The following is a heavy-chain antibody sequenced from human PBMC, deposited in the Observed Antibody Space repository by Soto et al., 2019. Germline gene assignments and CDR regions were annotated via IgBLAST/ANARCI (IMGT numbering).Heavy chain of an antibody. Sequence: SLRLSCAASGFIFSGSAIHWVRQASGKGLEWVGRIRSRANNFATSSAASVKGRFTFSRDDSKNTAYLQMNTLKPEDTAVYYCARGQGAAIGDYYYHGMDVWGQGTTVTVSS. CDR3: ARGQGAAIGDYYYHGMDV. CDR1: GFIFSGSA. J-gene: IGHJ6*02. D-gene: IGHD2-2*02. V-gene: IGHV3-73*01. CDR2: IRSRANNFAT.